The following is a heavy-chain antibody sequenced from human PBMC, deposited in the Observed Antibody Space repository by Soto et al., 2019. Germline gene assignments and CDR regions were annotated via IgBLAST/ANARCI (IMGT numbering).Heavy chain of an antibody. CDR1: GFTFSSYG. CDR3: AKDSPPNYHYGMDV. Sequence: QVQLVESGGGVVQPGRSLRLSCAASGFTFSSYGMHWVRQAPGKGLEWVAVISYDGSNKYYADSVKGRFTISRDNSKNTVYLQMNSLRAEDTAVYYCAKDSPPNYHYGMDVWGQGTTVTVSS. J-gene: IGHJ6*02. CDR2: ISYDGSNK. V-gene: IGHV3-30*18.